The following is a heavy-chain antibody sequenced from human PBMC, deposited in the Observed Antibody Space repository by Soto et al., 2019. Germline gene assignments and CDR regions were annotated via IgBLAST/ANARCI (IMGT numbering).Heavy chain of an antibody. V-gene: IGHV3-23*01. CDR1: GVICSSYD. CDR2: ILVDGRT. Sequence: XGSLKLSCAASGVICSSYDMSWVRQAPGKGLEWVSTILVDGRTFYVDSVKGRFTISRDSSQNTVFLQVNSLTAGDTALYYCAKATATGGGAFDICGQGQMVTVSS. CDR3: AKATATGGGAFDI. D-gene: IGHD2-8*02. J-gene: IGHJ3*02.